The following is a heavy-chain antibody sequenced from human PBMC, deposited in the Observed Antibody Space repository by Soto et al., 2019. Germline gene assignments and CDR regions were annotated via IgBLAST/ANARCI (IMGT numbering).Heavy chain of an antibody. V-gene: IGHV5-51*01. D-gene: IGHD6-13*01. J-gene: IGHJ6*02. Sequence: PGESLKISCKGSGYSFTSYWIGWVLQMPGKGLEWMGIIYPGDSDTRYSPSFQGQVTISADKSISTAYLQWGSLKASDTAMYYCARHNRAAAGTDYYGMDVWGQGTTVTVSS. CDR1: GYSFTSYW. CDR2: IYPGDSDT. CDR3: ARHNRAAAGTDYYGMDV.